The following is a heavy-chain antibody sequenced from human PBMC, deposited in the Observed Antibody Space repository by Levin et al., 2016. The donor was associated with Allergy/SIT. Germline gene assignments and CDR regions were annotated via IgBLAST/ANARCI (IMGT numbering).Heavy chain of an antibody. CDR3: AGRSFYYYAMDV. Sequence: ASVKVSCKAFGYTFRNYYMHWVRQAPGQGLEWVGIISPGGGSPSYAQKLQGRVTISRDTSTNTVYMELSSLRYDDTAVYYCAGRSFYYYAMDVWGQGTTVTVSS. CDR1: GYTFRNYY. J-gene: IGHJ6*02. D-gene: IGHD1-26*01. V-gene: IGHV1-46*03. CDR2: ISPGGGSP.